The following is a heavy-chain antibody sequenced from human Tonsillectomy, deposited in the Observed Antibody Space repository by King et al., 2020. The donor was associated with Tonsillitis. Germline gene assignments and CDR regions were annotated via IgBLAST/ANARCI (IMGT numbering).Heavy chain of an antibody. CDR2: VTGSGGST. J-gene: IGHJ4*02. CDR1: GFTFSSYA. V-gene: IGHV3-23*04. Sequence: VQLVESGGGLVQPGGSLRLSCATSGFTFSSYAMAWVRQAPGKGMEGVSAVTGSGGSTFYADSVKGRFTVSRDNSKNTRNLQMNGLRAEDMALYFCVKGDSSSYYGDCWGQGTLVTVSS. CDR3: VKGDSSSYYGDC. D-gene: IGHD3-22*01.